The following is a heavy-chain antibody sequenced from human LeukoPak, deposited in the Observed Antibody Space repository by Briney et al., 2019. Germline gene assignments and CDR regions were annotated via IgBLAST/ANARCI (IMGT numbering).Heavy chain of an antibody. CDR1: GYSFTSYW. V-gene: IGHV5-51*01. J-gene: IGHJ6*03. CDR3: ARFPPDFWSGYYTGYYYMDV. D-gene: IGHD3-3*01. Sequence: GESLKISCKGSGYSFTSYWIGWVRQMPGKGLEWMGIICPGDSDTRYSPSFQGQVTISADKSISTAYLQWSSLKASDTAMYYCARFPPDFWSGYYTGYYYMDVWGKGTTVTVSS. CDR2: ICPGDSDT.